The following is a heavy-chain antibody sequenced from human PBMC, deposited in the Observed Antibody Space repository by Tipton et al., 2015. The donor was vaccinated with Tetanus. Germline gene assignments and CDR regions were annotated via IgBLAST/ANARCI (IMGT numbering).Heavy chain of an antibody. Sequence: VQLVQSGGGLVKPGGSLRLSCAASGFTLSRYTLNWVRQAPGKGLEWVGYIKSTAYGGTTEYAASVKGRFTISRDHSRSIAYLQMNSLEAEDTGVYFCSKVGNMPGNRLPNWFDPWGQGTLVTVSS. CDR3: SKVGNMPGNRLPNWFDP. D-gene: IGHD2-2*01. CDR1: GFTLSRYT. V-gene: IGHV3-49*04. CDR2: IKSTAYGGTT. J-gene: IGHJ5*02.